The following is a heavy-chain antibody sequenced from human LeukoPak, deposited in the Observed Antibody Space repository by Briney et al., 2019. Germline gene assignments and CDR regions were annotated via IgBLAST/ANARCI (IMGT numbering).Heavy chain of an antibody. CDR1: GGSISSYY. CDR3: ARAAVTGTPLSFDY. V-gene: IGHV4-59*01. CDR2: ISYSGRI. D-gene: IGHD6-19*01. Sequence: SETLSLTCTVSGGSISSYYWSWIRQPPGKGLEWIRYISYSGRINYNPSLKSRVTMSVDTSKNQFSLRLSSVTAADTAVYYCARAAVTGTPLSFDYWGQGTLVTVSS. J-gene: IGHJ4*02.